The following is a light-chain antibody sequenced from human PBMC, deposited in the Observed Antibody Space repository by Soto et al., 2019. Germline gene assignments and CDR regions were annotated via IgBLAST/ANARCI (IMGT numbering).Light chain of an antibody. Sequence: QPVLTQPPSASGTPGQRVTISCSGSSSNIGSNTVNWYQQLPGTAPKLLIYSNNQRPSVVPDRFSGSKSGTSASLAISGLQSEDEADYYCAAWDDSLNVWVFGGGTKLTVL. CDR1: SSNIGSNT. V-gene: IGLV1-44*01. CDR2: SNN. CDR3: AAWDDSLNVWV. J-gene: IGLJ3*02.